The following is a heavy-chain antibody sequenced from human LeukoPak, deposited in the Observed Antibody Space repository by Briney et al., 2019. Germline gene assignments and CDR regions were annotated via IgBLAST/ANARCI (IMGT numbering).Heavy chain of an antibody. CDR2: IKQDGSEK. CDR1: GFTFSDYW. D-gene: IGHD2-21*02. Sequence: GGSLRLSCVASGFTFSDYWMSWVRQAPGKGLEWVANIKQDGSEKYYVDSVKGRFTVSRDNAKNSLYLQMNSLRAEDTAVYYCAREVTPYYWGQGTLVTVSS. J-gene: IGHJ4*02. CDR3: AREVTPYY. V-gene: IGHV3-7*01.